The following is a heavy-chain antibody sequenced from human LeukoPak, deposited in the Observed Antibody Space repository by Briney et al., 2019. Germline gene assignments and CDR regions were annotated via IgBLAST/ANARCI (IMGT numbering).Heavy chain of an antibody. CDR1: GGTFSSYA. CDR2: IIPILGIA. D-gene: IGHD5-12*01. CDR3: ARTLRDGYNYCYGY. J-gene: IGHJ4*02. Sequence: SVKVSCKASGGTFSSYAISWVRQAPGQGLEWMGRIIPILGIANYAQKFQGRVTITADKSTSTAYMELSSLRSEDTAVYYCARTLRDGYNYCYGYWGQGTLVTVSS. V-gene: IGHV1-69*04.